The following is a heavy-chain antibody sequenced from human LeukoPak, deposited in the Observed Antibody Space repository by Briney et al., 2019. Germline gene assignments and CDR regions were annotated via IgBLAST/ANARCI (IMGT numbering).Heavy chain of an antibody. Sequence: GASVKVSCNTSGYSFTNYHMHWERLAPGQGLEWMGHIYPNTGGTSYAQRFQGRVTMTSDTSVSTVYMELSSLISDDTAAYYCARENWYYDYWGQGTLVTVSS. CDR3: ARENWYYDY. J-gene: IGHJ4*02. D-gene: IGHD1-7*01. CDR1: GYSFTNYH. CDR2: IYPNTGGT. V-gene: IGHV1-2*06.